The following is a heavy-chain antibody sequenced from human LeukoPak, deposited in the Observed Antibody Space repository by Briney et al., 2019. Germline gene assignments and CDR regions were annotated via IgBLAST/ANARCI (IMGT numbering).Heavy chain of an antibody. D-gene: IGHD3-10*01. Sequence: SETLSLTCAAYGGSFSGYYWSWIRQPPGKGLEWIGEINHSGSTNYNPSLKSRVTISVDTSKNQFSLKLSSVTAADTAVYYCARVTITMVRGVISDPRFDYWGQGTLVTVSS. J-gene: IGHJ4*02. CDR3: ARVTITMVRGVISDPRFDY. V-gene: IGHV4-34*01. CDR1: GGSFSGYY. CDR2: INHSGST.